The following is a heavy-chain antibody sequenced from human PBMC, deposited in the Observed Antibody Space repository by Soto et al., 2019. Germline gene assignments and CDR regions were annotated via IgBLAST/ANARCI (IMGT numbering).Heavy chain of an antibody. V-gene: IGHV3-30*18. CDR2: ISYDGSNK. J-gene: IGHJ4*02. D-gene: IGHD3-22*01. CDR3: AKPRDYYYDSSGYYFDY. Sequence: LRLSCAASGFTFSSYGMHWVRQAPGKGLEWVAVISYDGSNKYYADSVKGRFTISRDNSKNTLYLQMNSLRAEDTAVYYCAKPRDYYYDSSGYYFDYWGQGTLVTSPQ. CDR1: GFTFSSYG.